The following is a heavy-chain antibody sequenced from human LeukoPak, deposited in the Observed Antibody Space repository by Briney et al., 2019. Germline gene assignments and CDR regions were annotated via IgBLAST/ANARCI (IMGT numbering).Heavy chain of an antibody. J-gene: IGHJ5*02. V-gene: IGHV3-30*18. Sequence: GGSLRLSCVVSGFTFNNYGMHWVRQAPGKGLEWLTAISYDGSNKYYADSVKGRFTISRDSSKNTLYLQMNSLRPEDTAVYYCAKDRGVFGSRHTANWFDPWGQGTLVTVSS. CDR1: GFTFNNYG. CDR3: AKDRGVFGSRHTANWFDP. CDR2: ISYDGSNK. D-gene: IGHD3-10*02.